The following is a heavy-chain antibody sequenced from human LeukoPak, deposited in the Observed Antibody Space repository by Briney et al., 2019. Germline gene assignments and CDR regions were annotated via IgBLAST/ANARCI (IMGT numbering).Heavy chain of an antibody. Sequence: GGSLRLSCAASGFTYSRYAMSWVRQAPGKGLEWVSSISDNGADTFYADSVKGRFTISRDNSDKTLYLQMNSLRAEDTAVYYCAKRSLSGTWYFDLWGRGTLVIVSS. J-gene: IGHJ2*01. CDR3: AKRSLSGTWYFDL. V-gene: IGHV3-23*01. CDR2: ISDNGADT. CDR1: GFTYSRYA. D-gene: IGHD3-3*01.